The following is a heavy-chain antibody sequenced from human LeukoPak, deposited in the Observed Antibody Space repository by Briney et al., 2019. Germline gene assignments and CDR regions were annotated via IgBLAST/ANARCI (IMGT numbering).Heavy chain of an antibody. Sequence: GGSLRLSCAASGFTFDDYAMHWVRQAPGKGLEWVSGISWNSGSIGYADSVKGRFTISRDNAKNSLYLQMDSLGAEDTAVYYCARGVYTSGCDYWGQGTLVTVSS. D-gene: IGHD6-19*01. J-gene: IGHJ4*02. CDR1: GFTFDDYA. CDR2: ISWNSGSI. CDR3: ARGVYTSGCDY. V-gene: IGHV3-9*01.